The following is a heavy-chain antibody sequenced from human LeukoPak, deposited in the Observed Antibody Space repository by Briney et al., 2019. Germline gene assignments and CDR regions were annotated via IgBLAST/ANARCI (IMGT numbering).Heavy chain of an antibody. J-gene: IGHJ4*02. CDR3: ARGLKGYGSGSYYIGHSLDY. D-gene: IGHD3-10*01. V-gene: IGHV3-48*01. CDR1: GFTFSSYS. Sequence: PGGSLRLSCAASGFTFSSYSMNWVRQAPGKGLEWVSYISSSSSTIYYADSVKGRFTISRDNAKNSLYLQMNNLRAEDTAVYYCARGLKGYGSGSYYIGHSLDYWGQGTLVTVSS. CDR2: ISSSSSTI.